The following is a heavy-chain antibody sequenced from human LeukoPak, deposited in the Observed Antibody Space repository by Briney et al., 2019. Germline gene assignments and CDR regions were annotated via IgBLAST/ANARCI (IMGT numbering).Heavy chain of an antibody. CDR1: GFTFSSYS. J-gene: IGHJ4*02. CDR3: ARDPISGAAAGTMEPDY. D-gene: IGHD6-13*01. Sequence: PGGSLRLSCAASGFTFSSYSMNWVRQAPGKGLEWVSSISSSSSYIYYADSVKGRFTISRDNAKNSLYLQMNSLRAEDTAVYYCARDPISGAAAGTMEPDYWGQGTLVTVSS. V-gene: IGHV3-21*01. CDR2: ISSSSSYI.